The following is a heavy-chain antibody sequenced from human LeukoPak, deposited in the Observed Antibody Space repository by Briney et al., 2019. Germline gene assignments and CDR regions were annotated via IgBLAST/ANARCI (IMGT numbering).Heavy chain of an antibody. V-gene: IGHV5-51*01. Sequence: GESLKISCKGSGYRFTSYWIGWVRQMPGKGLEWMGIIYPGDSDTRHSPSFHGQVTISADKSICTAYLQWSSLKASDTAIYYCARGSSGYPIDYWGQGTLVTVSS. D-gene: IGHD3-22*01. CDR1: GYRFTSYW. CDR3: ARGSSGYPIDY. CDR2: IYPGDSDT. J-gene: IGHJ4*02.